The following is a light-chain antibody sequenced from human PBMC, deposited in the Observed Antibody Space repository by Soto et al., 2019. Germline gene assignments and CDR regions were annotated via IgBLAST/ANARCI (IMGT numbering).Light chain of an antibody. CDR3: QTWGTGIRV. V-gene: IGLV4-69*01. Sequence: QLVLTQSPSASASLGASVKLTCTLSSGHSSYAIAWHQQQPEKGPRYLMKLNSDGSHSKGDGLPDRFSGSSSGAARYLTISSLHSEDEADYYCQTWGTGIRVFGGGTKLTVL. CDR1: SGHSSYA. J-gene: IGLJ2*01. CDR2: LNSDGSH.